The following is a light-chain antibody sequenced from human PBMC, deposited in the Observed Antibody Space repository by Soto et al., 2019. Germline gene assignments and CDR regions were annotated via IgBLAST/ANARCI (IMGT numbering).Light chain of an antibody. CDR1: QSVSSSY. Sequence: EIVLTQSPGTLSLSPGERATLSCRASQSVSSSYLAWYQQKPGQAPRLLIYGVSTRATGISARFSGSGSGTEFTLTISSLQSEDFAVYCCQQYNSWPPTFGQGTKVDI. J-gene: IGKJ1*01. CDR3: QQYNSWPPT. CDR2: GVS. V-gene: IGKV3-15*01.